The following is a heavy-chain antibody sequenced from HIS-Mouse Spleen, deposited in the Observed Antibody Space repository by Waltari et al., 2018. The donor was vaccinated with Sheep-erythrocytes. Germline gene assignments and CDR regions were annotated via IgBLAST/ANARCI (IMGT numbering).Heavy chain of an antibody. CDR2: ISAYNGNP. CDR3: ARLPGSWYVDY. J-gene: IGHJ4*02. Sequence: QVQLVQSGAEVKKPGASVKVSCKASGYTFTSYGISWVRQAPGQGLEWMGWISAYNGNPNKAHKLQGRVTMTTDTFTSTAYVELRSLRSDDTAVYYCARLPGSWYVDYWGQGTLVTVSS. D-gene: IGHD6-13*01. CDR1: GYTFTSYG. V-gene: IGHV1-18*01.